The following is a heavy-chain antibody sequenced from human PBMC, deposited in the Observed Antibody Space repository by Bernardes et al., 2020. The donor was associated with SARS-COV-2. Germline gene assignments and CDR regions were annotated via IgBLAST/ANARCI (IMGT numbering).Heavy chain of an antibody. CDR1: GGFFSGYY. CDR2: INHSGST. J-gene: IGHJ5*02. D-gene: IGHD3-3*01. CDR3: ARRSGYYLGWFDP. V-gene: IGHV4-34*01. Sequence: SETLSLTCAVFGGFFSGYYWSWIRQPPGKGLEWIGEINHSGSTNYNPSLKSRVTISVDTSKNQFSLKLSSVTAADTAVYYCARRSGYYLGWFDPWGQGTLVTVSS.